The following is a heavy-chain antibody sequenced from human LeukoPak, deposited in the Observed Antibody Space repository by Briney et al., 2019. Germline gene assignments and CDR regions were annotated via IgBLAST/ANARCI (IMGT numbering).Heavy chain of an antibody. J-gene: IGHJ4*02. CDR1: GYTFTSYG. V-gene: IGHV1-2*02. Sequence: GASVRVSCKASGYTFTSYGISWVRQAPGQGLEWMGWINPNSGGTNYAQKFQGRVTMTRDTSISTAYMELSRLRSDDTAVYYCASADTAMVVIDYWGQGTLVTVSS. CDR3: ASADTAMVVIDY. CDR2: INPNSGGT. D-gene: IGHD5-18*01.